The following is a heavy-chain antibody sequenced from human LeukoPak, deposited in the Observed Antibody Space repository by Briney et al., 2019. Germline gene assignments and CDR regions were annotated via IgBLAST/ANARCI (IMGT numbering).Heavy chain of an antibody. CDR3: AKTDGYFDQ. CDR1: GFTFSNYG. D-gene: IGHD3-22*01. Sequence: GGSLRLSCAASGFTFSNYGMTWLRQTPAEGLEWVSAISGSGETTYYSDSVKGRFTISRDNSKNTLFLQMNSLRVEDAAMYYCAKTDGYFDQWGQGTLVAVSS. J-gene: IGHJ4*02. CDR2: ISGSGETT. V-gene: IGHV3-23*01.